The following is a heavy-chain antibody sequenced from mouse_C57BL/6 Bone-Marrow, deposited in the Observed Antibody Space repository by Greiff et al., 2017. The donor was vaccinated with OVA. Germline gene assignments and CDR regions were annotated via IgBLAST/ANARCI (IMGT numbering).Heavy chain of an antibody. CDR1: GYSITSGYY. J-gene: IGHJ3*01. CDR3: ARAYYGLAY. D-gene: IGHD1-1*01. V-gene: IGHV3-6*01. CDR2: ISYDGSN. Sequence: EVQLVESGPGLVKPSQSLSLTCSVTGYSITSGYYWNWIRQFPGNKLEWMGYISYDGSNNYNPSLKNRISITRDPSKNQFFLKLNSVTTEDTATYYCARAYYGLAYWGQGTLVTVSA.